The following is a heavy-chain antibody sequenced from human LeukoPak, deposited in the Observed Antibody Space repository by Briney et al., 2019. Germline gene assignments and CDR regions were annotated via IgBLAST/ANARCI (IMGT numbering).Heavy chain of an antibody. Sequence: ASVKVSCKASGYTFTSYGISWVRQAPGQGLEWMGWISAYNGNTNYAQKLQGRVTMTTDPSTSTAYMELRSLRSDDTALYYREKTAYDILTGRNWFDPWGQGTLVTVSS. CDR1: GYTFTSYG. J-gene: IGHJ5*02. CDR3: EKTAYDILTGRNWFDP. CDR2: ISAYNGNT. V-gene: IGHV1-18*01. D-gene: IGHD3-9*01.